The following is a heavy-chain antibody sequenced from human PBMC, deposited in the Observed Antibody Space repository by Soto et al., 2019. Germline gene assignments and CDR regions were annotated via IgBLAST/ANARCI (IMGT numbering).Heavy chain of an antibody. Sequence: QLQLQASGSGLVKPSQTLSLTCAVSGDSVRRSGYSWSWIRQPPGKGLEWIGYIFHTGSTYYNLSLRGRATISVDRSKNQFSLKLSSVTAADTAVYYCASHYGDYEYYEYCCQGTQVTVSS. CDR3: ASHYGDYEYYEY. CDR1: GDSVRRSGYS. CDR2: IFHTGST. D-gene: IGHD4-17*01. V-gene: IGHV4-30-2*01. J-gene: IGHJ4*02.